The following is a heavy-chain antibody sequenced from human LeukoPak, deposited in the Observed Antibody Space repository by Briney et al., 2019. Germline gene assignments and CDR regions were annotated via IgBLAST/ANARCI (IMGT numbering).Heavy chain of an antibody. CDR3: ASRRGSGYDRFNYYFDY. Sequence: ASVKVSCKASGGTFSSYAISWVRQAPGQGLEWMGGIIPIFGTANYAQKFQGRVTITADESTSTAYMELSGLRSEDTAVYYCASRRGSGYDRFNYYFDYWGQGTLVTVSS. D-gene: IGHD5-12*01. V-gene: IGHV1-69*13. CDR1: GGTFSSYA. CDR2: IIPIFGTA. J-gene: IGHJ4*02.